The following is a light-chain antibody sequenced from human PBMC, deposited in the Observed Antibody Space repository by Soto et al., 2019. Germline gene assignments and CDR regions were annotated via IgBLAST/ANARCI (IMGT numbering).Light chain of an antibody. J-gene: IGKJ1*01. CDR3: QQYYSYPPT. CDR1: QGISSY. V-gene: IGKV1-8*01. Sequence: AIRMTQSPSSFSASTGDRVTITCRASQGISSYLAWYQQKPGKAPKLLIYAASTLQSGVPSRFSGSGSGTDFTLTISCLQSEDFAPYYCQQYYSYPPTFGQGTKVDIK. CDR2: AAS.